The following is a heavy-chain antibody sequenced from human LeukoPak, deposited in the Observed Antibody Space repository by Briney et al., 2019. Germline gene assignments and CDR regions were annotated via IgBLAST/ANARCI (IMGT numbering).Heavy chain of an antibody. CDR2: IYTSGST. V-gene: IGHV4-61*02. CDR1: GGSISSGSYY. Sequence: PSETLSLTCTVSGGSISSGSYYWSWIRQPAGKGLEWIGRIYTSGSTNYNPSLKSRVTISVDTSKNQFSLKLSSVTAADTAVYYCARSSTNYCDSSGYEAFDIWGQGTMVTVSS. D-gene: IGHD3-22*01. CDR3: ARSSTNYCDSSGYEAFDI. J-gene: IGHJ3*02.